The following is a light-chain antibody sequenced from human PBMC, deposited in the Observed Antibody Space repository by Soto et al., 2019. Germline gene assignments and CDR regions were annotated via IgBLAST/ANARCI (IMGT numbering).Light chain of an antibody. CDR2: EVS. CDR1: SSDVGGYNY. Sequence: QSVLTQPASVSGSPGQSITISCTGTSSDVGGYNYVSWYQQHPGKVPKLMIYEVSNRPSGVSNRFSGSKSGNTASLTISGLQAEDEDHYYCISNKSSGTHVFGTGTKVTV. CDR3: ISNKSSGTHV. V-gene: IGLV2-14*01. J-gene: IGLJ1*01.